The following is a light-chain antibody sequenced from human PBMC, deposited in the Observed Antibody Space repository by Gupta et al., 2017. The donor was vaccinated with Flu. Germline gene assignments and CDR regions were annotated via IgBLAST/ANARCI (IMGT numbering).Light chain of an antibody. J-gene: IGKJ3*01. V-gene: IGKV1-9*01. CDR1: QVISSH. CDR3: QQGDSDLLIFT. CDR2: GAS. Sequence: FLSASVGDRVTITCRARQVISSHLAWYQQKPRKAPKLLIYGASTLQKGVTSRFNGSGAGTEFTLTISSRQPEDFATYYCQQGDSDLLIFTFGPGTKVDIK.